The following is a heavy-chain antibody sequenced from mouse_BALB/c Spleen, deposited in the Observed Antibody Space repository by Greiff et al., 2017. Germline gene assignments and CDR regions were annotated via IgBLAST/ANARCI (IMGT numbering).Heavy chain of an antibody. CDR2: INPYNGDT. CDR3: ARNYDYDVGFAY. CDR1: GYSFTGYF. Sequence: EVHLVESGPELVKPGASVKISCKASGYSFTGYFMNWVMQSHGKSLEWIGRINPYNGDTFYNQKFKGKATLTVDKSSSTAHMELRSLASEDSAVYYCARNYDYDVGFAYWGQGTLVTVSA. V-gene: IGHV1-20*02. D-gene: IGHD2-4*01. J-gene: IGHJ3*01.